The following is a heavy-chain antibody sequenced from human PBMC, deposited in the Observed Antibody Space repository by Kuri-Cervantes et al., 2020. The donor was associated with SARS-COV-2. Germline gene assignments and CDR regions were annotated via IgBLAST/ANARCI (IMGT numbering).Heavy chain of an antibody. V-gene: IGHV3-49*04. J-gene: IGHJ4*02. CDR1: GFTFGDYA. Sequence: SCTASGFTFGDYAMSWVRQAPGKGLEWVGFIRSRAYGGTTEYAASVKGRFTISRDDSKSIAYLQMNSLKTEDTAVYYCTRLPLTGTRQKSGFDYWGQGTLVTVSS. CDR2: IRSRAYGGTT. CDR3: TRLPLTGTRQKSGFDY. D-gene: IGHD1-7*01.